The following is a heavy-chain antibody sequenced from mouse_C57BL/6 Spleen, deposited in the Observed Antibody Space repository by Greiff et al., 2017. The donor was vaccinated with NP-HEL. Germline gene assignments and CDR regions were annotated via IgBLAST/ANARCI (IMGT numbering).Heavy chain of an antibody. CDR2: ISPRDGST. CDR3: ARPLYYYGSSYPFAY. CDR1: GYTFTSYD. V-gene: IGHV1-85*01. D-gene: IGHD1-1*01. Sequence: VQLQQSGPELVKPGASVKLSCKASGYTFTSYDINWVKQRPGQGLEWIGWISPRDGSTKYNEKFKGKATLTVDTSSSTAYMELHSLTSEDSAVYFCARPLYYYGSSYPFAYWGQGTLVTVSA. J-gene: IGHJ3*01.